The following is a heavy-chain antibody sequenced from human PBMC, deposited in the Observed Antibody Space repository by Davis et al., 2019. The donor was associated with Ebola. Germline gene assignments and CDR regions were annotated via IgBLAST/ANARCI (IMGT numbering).Heavy chain of an antibody. CDR3: ARDIVDAAICGMDV. D-gene: IGHD5-18*01. J-gene: IGHJ6*02. Sequence: GESLKISCAASGFTFSSSSMNWVRQPPGKGLEWVSSISDWSAYTNYADSVKGRFTISRDNAKNSLYLQMNSLRAEDTAVYYCARDIVDAAICGMDVWGQGTTVTVSS. CDR2: ISDWSAYT. CDR1: GFTFSSSS. V-gene: IGHV3-21*01.